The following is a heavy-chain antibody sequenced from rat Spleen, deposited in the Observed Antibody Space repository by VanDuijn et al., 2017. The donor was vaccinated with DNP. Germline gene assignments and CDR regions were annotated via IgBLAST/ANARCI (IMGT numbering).Heavy chain of an antibody. Sequence: EVQLVESGGDLVQPGRSLKLSCVASEFTFNNYWMTWIRQVPGKGLEWVATISDSGDTTFYRDSVRGRFTISRDNAKSTLYLQMDSLRSEDTATYYCTRGNYYALDAWGQGTSVTVSS. D-gene: IGHD1-4*01. CDR1: EFTFNNYW. V-gene: IGHV5-31*01. J-gene: IGHJ4*01. CDR3: TRGNYYALDA. CDR2: ISDSGDTT.